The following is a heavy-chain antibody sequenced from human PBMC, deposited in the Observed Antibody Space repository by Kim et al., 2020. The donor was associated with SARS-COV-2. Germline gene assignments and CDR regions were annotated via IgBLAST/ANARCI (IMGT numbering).Heavy chain of an antibody. V-gene: IGHV3-48*03. CDR2: ISSSGGTI. D-gene: IGHD6-13*01. Sequence: GGSLRLSCVGSGFTFSSYEMNWVRQAPGKGLEWVSHISSSGGTIYHQDSLKGRLTIFRDNAKNSLFLQMNSLRDEDTAVYYCASHIAGAGLYFDNWGQGTLVTVSS. CDR1: GFTFSSYE. J-gene: IGHJ4*02. CDR3: ASHIAGAGLYFDN.